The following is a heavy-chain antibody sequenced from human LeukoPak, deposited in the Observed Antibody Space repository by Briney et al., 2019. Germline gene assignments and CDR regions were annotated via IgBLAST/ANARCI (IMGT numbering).Heavy chain of an antibody. CDR3: ARDGNNYYYYMDV. J-gene: IGHJ6*03. CDR2: MNQDGSEK. Sequence: GGSLRLSCAASGFTFSNYWMSWVRQAPGKGLEWVANMNQDGSEKYYVESVKGRFTISRDNAKNSLYLQMSSLRAEDTAVYYCARDGNNYYYYMDVWGKGTTVTVFS. V-gene: IGHV3-7*01. CDR1: GFTFSNYW. D-gene: IGHD1-1*01.